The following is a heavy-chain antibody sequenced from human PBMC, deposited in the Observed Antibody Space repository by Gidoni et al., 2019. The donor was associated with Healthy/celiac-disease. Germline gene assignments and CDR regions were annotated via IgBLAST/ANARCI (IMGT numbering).Heavy chain of an antibody. J-gene: IGHJ4*02. Sequence: EVQLVESGGGLVKPGRSLRLSCTASGFTLGDYAMSWFRQAPGKGLEWVGFIRSKAYGGTTEYAASVKGRFTISRDDSKSIAYLQMNSLKTEDTAVYYCTRAREDYDFWSGYSDTLPDYWGQGTLVTVSS. CDR3: TRAREDYDFWSGYSDTLPDY. V-gene: IGHV3-49*05. CDR2: IRSKAYGGTT. D-gene: IGHD3-3*01. CDR1: GFTLGDYA.